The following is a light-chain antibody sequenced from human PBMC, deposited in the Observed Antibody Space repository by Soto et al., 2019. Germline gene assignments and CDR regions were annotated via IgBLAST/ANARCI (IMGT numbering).Light chain of an antibody. CDR1: SGSIASNY. CDR3: QSYDATNQV. Sequence: NFMLTQPHSVSESPGKTVIISCTRSSGSIASNYVQWYQQLPGSSPTTVIYEDNQRPSGVPDRFSGSIDSSSNSASLTISGLETEDEADYYWQSYDATNQVFGGGTKLTVL. V-gene: IGLV6-57*01. J-gene: IGLJ3*02. CDR2: EDN.